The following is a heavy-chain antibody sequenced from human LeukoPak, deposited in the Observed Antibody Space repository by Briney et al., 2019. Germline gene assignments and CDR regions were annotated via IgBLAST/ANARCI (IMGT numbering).Heavy chain of an antibody. CDR2: INHSGST. V-gene: IGHV4-34*01. Sequence: PSETLSLTCAVYGGSFSGYYWSWIRQPPGKGLEWIGEINHSGSTNYNPPLKSRVTISVDTSKNQFSLKLSSVTAADTAVYYCASDTMTPYAFDIWGQGTMVTVSS. CDR3: ASDTMTPYAFDI. D-gene: IGHD3-22*01. J-gene: IGHJ3*02. CDR1: GGSFSGYY.